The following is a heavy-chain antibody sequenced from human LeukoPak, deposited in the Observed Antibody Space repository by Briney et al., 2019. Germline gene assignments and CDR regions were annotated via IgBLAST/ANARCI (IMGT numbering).Heavy chain of an antibody. V-gene: IGHV1-18*01. CDR1: GYTFNSYG. CDR3: AREQLLWFGESSYGMDV. D-gene: IGHD3-10*01. Sequence: ASVKVSCKASGYTFNSYGISWVRQAPGQGLEWMGWISAYNGNTNYAQKLQGRVTMTTDTSTSTAYMELRSLRSDDTAVYYCAREQLLWFGESSYGMDVWGQGTTVTVSS. J-gene: IGHJ6*02. CDR2: ISAYNGNT.